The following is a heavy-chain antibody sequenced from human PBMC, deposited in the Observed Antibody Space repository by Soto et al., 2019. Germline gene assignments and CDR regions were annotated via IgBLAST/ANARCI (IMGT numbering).Heavy chain of an antibody. CDR3: ARDYGGGIT. CDR2: IYYSGST. CDR1: GGSISSYY. Sequence: TSETLSLTCTVSGGSISSYYWSWIRQPPGKGLEWIGYIYYSGSTNYNPSLKSRVTISVDTSKNQFSLKLSSVTAADTAVYYCARDYGGGITWGQGTLVTVSS. J-gene: IGHJ5*02. D-gene: IGHD4-17*01. V-gene: IGHV4-59*01.